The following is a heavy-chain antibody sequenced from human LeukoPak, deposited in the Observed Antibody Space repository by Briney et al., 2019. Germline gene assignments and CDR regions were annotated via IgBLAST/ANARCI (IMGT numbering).Heavy chain of an antibody. Sequence: RGSLRLSRAASGFTSSSHWMSWVRPAPGKGLEGVANIKQDGSEKYYVGSVKGRFTISRDNAKNSLYLQMNSLRAEDTAMYYCARDRHLDYWGQGTLVTVSS. V-gene: IGHV3-7*01. J-gene: IGHJ4*02. CDR3: ARDRHLDY. CDR1: GFTSSSHW. CDR2: IKQDGSEK.